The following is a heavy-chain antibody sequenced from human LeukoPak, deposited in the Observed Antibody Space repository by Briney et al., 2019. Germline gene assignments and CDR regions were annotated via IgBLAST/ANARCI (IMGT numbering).Heavy chain of an antibody. CDR3: AKGSYYYDSADYFDS. CDR1: GFTFSSYG. V-gene: IGHV3-30*02. Sequence: PGGSLRLSCGASGFTFSSYGMHWVRQAPGKGLEWVAFIRYDGSNKYYADSVKGRFTISRDNSKNTLYLQMNSLIAEDKAVLHCAKGSYYYDSADYFDSWGQGRPVTVSS. D-gene: IGHD3-22*01. CDR2: IRYDGSNK. J-gene: IGHJ4*01.